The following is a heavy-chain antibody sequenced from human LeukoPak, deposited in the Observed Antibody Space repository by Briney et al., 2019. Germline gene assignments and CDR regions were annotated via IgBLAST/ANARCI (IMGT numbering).Heavy chain of an antibody. Sequence: SETLSLTCTVSGGSISSYYWNWIRQPPGKGLEWIGYIFYSGSTNYNPSLKSRVTISVDTSKNQFSLKLNSVTAADTAVYYCANCNGWLPHNYWGQGTLVTVSS. V-gene: IGHV4-59*01. J-gene: IGHJ4*02. CDR2: IFYSGST. CDR3: ANCNGWLPHNY. CDR1: GGSISSYY. D-gene: IGHD3-9*01.